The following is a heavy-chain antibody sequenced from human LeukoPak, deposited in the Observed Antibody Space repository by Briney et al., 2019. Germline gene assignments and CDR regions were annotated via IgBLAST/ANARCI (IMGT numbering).Heavy chain of an antibody. V-gene: IGHV3-21*04. J-gene: IGHJ3*02. CDR3: AKDQYDILTGYQGPNAFDI. Sequence: GSLRLSCAASGFTFSSYSINWVRQAPGKGLEWVSSISSSSSYIYYADSVKGRFTISRDNAKNSLYLQMNSLRAEDMALYYCAKDQYDILTGYQGPNAFDIWGQGTMVTVSS. CDR1: GFTFSSYS. D-gene: IGHD3-9*01. CDR2: ISSSSSYI.